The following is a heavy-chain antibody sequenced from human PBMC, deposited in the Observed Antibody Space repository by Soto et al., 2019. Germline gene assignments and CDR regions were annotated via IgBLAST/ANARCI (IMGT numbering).Heavy chain of an antibody. D-gene: IGHD5-18*01. CDR3: ARDHPHSYGVYYFDY. CDR1: GGSITSHY. V-gene: IGHV4-59*11. Sequence: SETLSLTCSVSGGSITSHYWTWVRQPPGKGLEWIGYMYYSGSTNYNPSLKSRVTISVDTSKNQVSLKVNSVTAADTAVYYCARDHPHSYGVYYFDYWGQGTPVTVSS. CDR2: MYYSGST. J-gene: IGHJ4*02.